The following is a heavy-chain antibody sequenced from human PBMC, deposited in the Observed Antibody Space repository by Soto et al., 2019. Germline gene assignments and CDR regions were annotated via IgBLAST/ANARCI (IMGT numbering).Heavy chain of an antibody. Sequence: PGGSLRLSCAASGFTFSSYWLHWVRQAPGKGLVWVSRINSDGSSTSYADSVKGRFTISRDNAKNTLYLQMNSLRAEDTAVYYCARELKWFGTEVHWFDPWGQGTLVTVSS. CDR3: ARELKWFGTEVHWFDP. D-gene: IGHD3-10*01. J-gene: IGHJ5*02. V-gene: IGHV3-74*01. CDR1: GFTFSSYW. CDR2: INSDGSST.